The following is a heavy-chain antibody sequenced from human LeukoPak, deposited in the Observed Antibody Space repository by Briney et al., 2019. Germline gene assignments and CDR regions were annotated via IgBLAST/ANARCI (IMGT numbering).Heavy chain of an antibody. Sequence: GGSLRLSCAASGFTFSDYYMSWIRQAPGKGLEWVSYISSSGRTISYADSVKGRFTISRDNANNSLYLQMNSLRAEDTAIYYCARERLDVSGSYYLGWFDPWGQGTLLTVSS. CDR2: ISSSGRTI. J-gene: IGHJ5*02. V-gene: IGHV3-11*01. CDR1: GFTFSDYY. CDR3: ARERLDVSGSYYLGWFDP. D-gene: IGHD3-10*01.